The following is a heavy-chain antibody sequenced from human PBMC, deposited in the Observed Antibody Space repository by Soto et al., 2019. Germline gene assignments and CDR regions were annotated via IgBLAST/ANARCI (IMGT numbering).Heavy chain of an antibody. D-gene: IGHD6-13*01. J-gene: IGHJ6*03. Sequence: GESLKISCKGSGYSFTSYWIGWVRQMPGKGLEWMGIIYPGDSDTRYSPSFQGQVTISADKSISTAYLQWSSLKASDTAMYYCARLEQQLTLNYYYYYMDVWGKGTTVTVSS. V-gene: IGHV5-51*01. CDR3: ARLEQQLTLNYYYYYMDV. CDR1: GYSFTSYW. CDR2: IYPGDSDT.